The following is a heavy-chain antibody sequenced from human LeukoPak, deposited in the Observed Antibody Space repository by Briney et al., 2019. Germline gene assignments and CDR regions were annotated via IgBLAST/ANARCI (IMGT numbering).Heavy chain of an antibody. Sequence: GGSLRLSCAASGFTVSSNYMRWVRQAPGKGLEWVSVIYSGGSTYYADPVKGRFTISRDNSKNMVYLQMNSLTAEDTAVYYCARDRGGLGSVFDYWGQGTLVTVSS. CDR1: GFTVSSNY. V-gene: IGHV3-53*01. D-gene: IGHD3-10*01. J-gene: IGHJ4*02. CDR3: ARDRGGLGSVFDY. CDR2: IYSGGST.